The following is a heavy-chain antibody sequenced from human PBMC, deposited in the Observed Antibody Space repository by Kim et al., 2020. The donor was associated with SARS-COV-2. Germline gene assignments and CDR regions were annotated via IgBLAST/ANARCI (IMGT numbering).Heavy chain of an antibody. CDR1: GFTFSSYG. D-gene: IGHD6-13*01. CDR3: VKLDHSSSRTPPQFDY. Sequence: GGSLRLSCAASGFTFSSYGMHWVRQAPGKGLEWVAVISYDGSNKYYADSVKGRFTISRDNSKNTLYLQMNSLRAEDTAVYYCVKLDHSSSRTPPQFDYWG. V-gene: IGHV3-30*18. J-gene: IGHJ4*01. CDR2: ISYDGSNK.